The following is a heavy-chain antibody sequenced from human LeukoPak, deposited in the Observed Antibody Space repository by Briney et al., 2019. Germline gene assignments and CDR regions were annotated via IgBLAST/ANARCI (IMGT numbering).Heavy chain of an antibody. CDR3: ARGVYGYSSSWYYDY. CDR2: IKHSGST. V-gene: IGHV4-34*01. J-gene: IGHJ4*02. D-gene: IGHD6-13*01. Sequence: PSETLSLTCAVYGGSFSGYYWSWIRQPPEKGLEWIGEIKHSGSTYYNPSLKSRVTMSVDTSKNQFSLKLSSVTAADTAVYYCARGVYGYSSSWYYDYWGQGTLVTVSS. CDR1: GGSFSGYY.